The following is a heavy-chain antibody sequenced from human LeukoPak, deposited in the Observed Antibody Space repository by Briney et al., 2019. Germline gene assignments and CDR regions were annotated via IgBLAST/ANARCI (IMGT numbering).Heavy chain of an antibody. CDR3: ARDRLVSHTYGYDH. V-gene: IGHV1-18*01. D-gene: IGHD5-18*01. Sequence: ASVKVSCKASGYSFISYGFSWVRQAPGQGLEWMGWISAYNGDTNYAQKLQGRVTMTTDTSTSTAYMELRNLRSDDTAVYYCARDRLVSHTYGYDHWGQGTLVTVSS. J-gene: IGHJ1*01. CDR2: ISAYNGDT. CDR1: GYSFISYG.